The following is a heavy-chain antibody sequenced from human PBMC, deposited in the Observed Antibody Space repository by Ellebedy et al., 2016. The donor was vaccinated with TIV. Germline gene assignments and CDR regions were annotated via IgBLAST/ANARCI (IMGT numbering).Heavy chain of an antibody. V-gene: IGHV1-18*04. CDR3: ARDLAGSLESGWFDP. D-gene: IGHD3-3*01. CDR1: AYTFTTYG. Sequence: AASVKVSCKASAYTFTTYGSSWVRQSPAQGLEGLGWIGAYNDNTNYAQKFKGRVTMTTDTSTTTAYLELRSLRSDDTAVYYCARDLAGSLESGWFDPWGQGTLVTVSS. CDR2: IGAYNDNT. J-gene: IGHJ5*02.